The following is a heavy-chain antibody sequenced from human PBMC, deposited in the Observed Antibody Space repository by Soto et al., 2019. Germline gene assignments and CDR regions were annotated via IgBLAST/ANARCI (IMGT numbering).Heavy chain of an antibody. J-gene: IGHJ6*02. CDR2: IKQDGSEK. CDR1: GFTFSSYW. V-gene: IGHV3-7*01. D-gene: IGHD6-13*01. CDR3: AREGAAGTYYYYYYGMDV. Sequence: GGSLRLSCAASGFTFSSYWMSWVRQAPGKGLEWVANIKQDGSEKYYVDSVKGRFTIARDNAKNSLYLQMNSLRAEDTAVYYCAREGAAGTYYYYYYGMDVWGQGTTVTVS.